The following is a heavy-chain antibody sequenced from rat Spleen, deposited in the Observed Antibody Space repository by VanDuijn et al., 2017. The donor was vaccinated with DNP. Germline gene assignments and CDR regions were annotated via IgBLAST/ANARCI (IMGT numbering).Heavy chain of an antibody. J-gene: IGHJ3*01. CDR1: GITFSDHN. Sequence: EVQLVESGGGLVQPGRSLKLSCVVSGITFSDHNMAWVRQAPKKGLEWVGTISYDRSDTYYRDSVKGRFTMSRDNAKRTLYLQMDSLRSEDTATYYCASKVFPYYSGSNWFTYWGQGTLVTVSS. CDR2: ISYDRSDT. V-gene: IGHV5-7*01. D-gene: IGHD1-1*01. CDR3: ASKVFPYYSGSNWFTY.